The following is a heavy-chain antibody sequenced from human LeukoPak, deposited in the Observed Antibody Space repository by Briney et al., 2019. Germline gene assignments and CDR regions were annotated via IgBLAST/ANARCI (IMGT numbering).Heavy chain of an antibody. Sequence: SETLSLTCAVYGGSFSGYYWSWIRQPPGKGLEWIGENNHSGSTNYNPSLKSRVTISVDTSKNQFSLKLSSVTAADTAVYYCARGSGWHDYWGQGTLVTVSS. CDR1: GGSFSGYY. CDR3: ARGSGWHDY. CDR2: NNHSGST. J-gene: IGHJ4*02. D-gene: IGHD6-19*01. V-gene: IGHV4-34*01.